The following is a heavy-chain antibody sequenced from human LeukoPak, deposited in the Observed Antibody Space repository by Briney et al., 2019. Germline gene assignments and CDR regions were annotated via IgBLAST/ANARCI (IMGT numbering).Heavy chain of an antibody. CDR2: INPDGTTT. CDR3: ARDSGSGSYSGN. J-gene: IGHJ4*02. V-gene: IGHV3-74*01. Sequence: GSLRLSCAASGFSFSDSAMHWVRQAAGKGLVWVSRINPDGTTTGYADSVKGRFTISRDNAKNTLYLQMTSLRAEDTAVYYCARDSGSGSYSGNWGQGTLVTVSS. CDR1: GFSFSDSA. D-gene: IGHD3-10*01.